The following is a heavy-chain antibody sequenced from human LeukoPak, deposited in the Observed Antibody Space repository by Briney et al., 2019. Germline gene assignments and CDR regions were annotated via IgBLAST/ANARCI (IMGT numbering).Heavy chain of an antibody. CDR2: IYYSGST. J-gene: IGHJ4*02. CDR3: ARGGPHYGDLDY. Sequence: SETLSLTCTVSGGSVSSGSYYWRWIRQPPGKGLEWIGYIYYSGSTNYNPSLKSRVTISVDTSKNQFSLKLSSVTAADTAVYYCARGGPHYGDLDYWGQGTLVTVSS. V-gene: IGHV4-61*01. CDR1: GGSVSSGSYY. D-gene: IGHD4-17*01.